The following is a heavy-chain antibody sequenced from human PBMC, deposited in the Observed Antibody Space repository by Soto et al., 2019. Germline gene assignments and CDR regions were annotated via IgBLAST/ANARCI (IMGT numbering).Heavy chain of an antibody. CDR1: GGSISSYY. Sequence: LPETLSLTCTVSGGSISSYYWSWIRQPPGKGLEWIGYIYYSGSTNYNPSLKSRVTISVDTSKNQFSLKLSSVTAADTAVYYCARHVGIGVVVVAATGWFDPWGQGTLVTVSS. V-gene: IGHV4-59*08. CDR3: ARHVGIGVVVVAATGWFDP. CDR2: IYYSGST. D-gene: IGHD2-15*01. J-gene: IGHJ5*02.